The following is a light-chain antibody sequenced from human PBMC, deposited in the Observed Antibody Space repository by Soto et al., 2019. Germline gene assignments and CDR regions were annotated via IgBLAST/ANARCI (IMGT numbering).Light chain of an antibody. CDR3: CSYAGSPHVV. CDR1: SSDVRSYNL. V-gene: IGLV2-23*02. CDR2: EVS. Sequence: QSALTQPASVSGSPGQSITISCTGTSSDVRSYNLVSWYQQHPGKAPKLMIYEVSKRPSGVSNRFSGSKSGNTASLTISGLQAEDEADYYCCSYAGSPHVVFGGGTKVTVL. J-gene: IGLJ2*01.